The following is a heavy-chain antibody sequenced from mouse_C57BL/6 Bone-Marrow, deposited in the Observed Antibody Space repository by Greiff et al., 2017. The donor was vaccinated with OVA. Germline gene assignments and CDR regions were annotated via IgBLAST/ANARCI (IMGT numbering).Heavy chain of an antibody. V-gene: IGHV1-54*01. D-gene: IGHD2-5*01. Sequence: VHLVESGAELVRPGTSVKVSCKASGYAFTNYLIEWVKQRPGQGLEWIGVINPGSGGTNYNEKFKGKATLTADKSSSTAYMQLSSLTSEDSAVYFCAREGAYYSKGFAYWGQGTLVTVSA. CDR1: GYAFTNYL. CDR2: INPGSGGT. CDR3: AREGAYYSKGFAY. J-gene: IGHJ3*01.